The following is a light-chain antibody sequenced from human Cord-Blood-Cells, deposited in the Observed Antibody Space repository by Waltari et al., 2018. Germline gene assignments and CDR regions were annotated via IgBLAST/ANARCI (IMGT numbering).Light chain of an antibody. CDR1: SSDVGGYNY. V-gene: IGLV2-11*01. J-gene: IGLJ2*01. CDR2: DVS. CDR3: CSDAGSYTWV. Sequence: QSALTQPRSVSGSPGQSVTLFCTGTSSDVGGYNYVSWYHQHPGKAPKLLIYDVSKRPSGVPDRVSGSKSGNTASLTISGLQAEDEADYYCCSDAGSYTWVFGGGTKLTVL.